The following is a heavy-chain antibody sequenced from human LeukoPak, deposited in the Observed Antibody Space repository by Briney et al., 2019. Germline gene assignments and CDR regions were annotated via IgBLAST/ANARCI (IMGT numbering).Heavy chain of an antibody. D-gene: IGHD6-19*01. CDR1: GYSFLNYG. CDR2: ISAYNGYT. V-gene: IGHV1-18*01. CDR3: SRASPRSAVPGMDS. J-gene: IGHJ4*02. Sequence: VASVKVCCKTSGYSFLNYGISWVRQVPGQGLEWIGWISAYNGYTDLAERLQGRATLATDTSTSPAYIKLRNLRSYDTAVYYCSRASPRSAVPGMDSWGQRTLVPVSS.